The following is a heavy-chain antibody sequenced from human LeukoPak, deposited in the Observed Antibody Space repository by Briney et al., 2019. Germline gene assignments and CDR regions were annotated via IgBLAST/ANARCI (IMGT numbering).Heavy chain of an antibody. D-gene: IGHD6-19*01. V-gene: IGHV3-64*01. J-gene: IGHJ6*02. CDR2: ISSNGGST. Sequence: GGSLRLSCAASGFTFSSYAMHWVRQAPGKGLEYVSAISSNGGSTYYANSVKGRFTISRDNSKNTLYLQMGSLRAEDMAVYYCARTYSSGWQNYYYGMDVWGQGTTATVSS. CDR3: ARTYSSGWQNYYYGMDV. CDR1: GFTFSSYA.